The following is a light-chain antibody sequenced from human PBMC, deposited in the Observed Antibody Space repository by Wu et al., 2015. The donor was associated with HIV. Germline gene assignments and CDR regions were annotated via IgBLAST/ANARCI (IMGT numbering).Light chain of an antibody. Sequence: DLQMTQSPSTLSASVGDKVAITCRASHSINRWLAWYQQKPGKAPKVLIYKASTLQTGVPSRFTGSGSGTEFTLTISSLQPDDFATYYCQQYDNYSPKAFGQGTKVEIK. CDR3: QQYDNYSPKA. CDR1: HSINRW. V-gene: IGKV1-5*03. CDR2: KAS. J-gene: IGKJ1*01.